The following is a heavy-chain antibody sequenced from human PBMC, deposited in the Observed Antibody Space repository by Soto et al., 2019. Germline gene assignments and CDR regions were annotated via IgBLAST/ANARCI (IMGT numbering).Heavy chain of an antibody. CDR1: GGTFSSYA. Sequence: QVQQVQSVAEAKKPGSSVKVSCKASGGTFSSYAISWVRQAPEQGLEWMGGIIPIFGTANYAQKFQGRVTITADKSTSTGYMELSSLRSEDTAVYYCAGRYSGSYGGFFDYCGQGTLVTVSS. CDR3: AGRYSGSYGGFFDY. CDR2: IIPIFGTA. D-gene: IGHD1-26*01. V-gene: IGHV1-69*06. J-gene: IGHJ4*02.